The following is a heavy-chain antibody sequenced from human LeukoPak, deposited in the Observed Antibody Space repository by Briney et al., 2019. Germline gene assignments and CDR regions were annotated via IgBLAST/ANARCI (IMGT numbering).Heavy chain of an antibody. J-gene: IGHJ5*02. CDR2: IYTSGST. CDR3: ARGGNYYDSSGYNWFDP. D-gene: IGHD3-22*01. V-gene: IGHV4-4*07. CDR1: GGSISSYY. Sequence: SETLSLTCTVSGGSISSYYWSWIRQPAGKGLDWIGRIYTSGSTNYNPSLKSRVTMSVDTSKNQFSLKLSSVTAADTAVYYCARGGNYYDSSGYNWFDPWGQGTLVTVSS.